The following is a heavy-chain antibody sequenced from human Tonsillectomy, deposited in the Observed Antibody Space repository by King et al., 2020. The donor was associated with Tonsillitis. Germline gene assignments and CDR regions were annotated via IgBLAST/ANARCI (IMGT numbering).Heavy chain of an antibody. CDR2: ISSSSSYI. CDR3: AREGVMGAAAGFDY. V-gene: IGHV3-21*01. J-gene: IGHJ4*02. Sequence: QLVQSGGGLVKPGGSLRLSCAASGFTFISYSMNWVRQAPGKGLEWVSSISSSSSYIYYADSVKGRFTISRDNAKNSLYLQMNSLRAEDTAVYYCAREGVMGAAAGFDYWGQGTLVTVSS. D-gene: IGHD6-13*01. CDR1: GFTFISYS.